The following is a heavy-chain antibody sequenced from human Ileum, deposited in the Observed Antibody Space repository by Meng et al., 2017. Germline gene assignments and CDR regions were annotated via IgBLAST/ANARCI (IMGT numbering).Heavy chain of an antibody. CDR3: ARVPSVGSGVYAWLDP. CDR2: IYFCWTN. J-gene: IGHJ5*02. D-gene: IGHD3-10*01. V-gene: IGHV4-31*03. CDR1: CGAITCASYD. Sequence: QAQLHVKGPGLVQLSPTLSLTCTVSCGAITCASYDVGWIRKRPGNGMEWIGYIYFCWTNYYHQSLKSRGAISIDTSNNQFALMLSSATAADTDVYSCARVPSVGSGVYAWLDPWGQGTLVTVSS.